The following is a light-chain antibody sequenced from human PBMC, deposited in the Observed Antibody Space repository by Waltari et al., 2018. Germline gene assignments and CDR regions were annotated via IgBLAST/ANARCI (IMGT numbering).Light chain of an antibody. CDR1: QDISES. V-gene: IGKV1-27*01. J-gene: IGKJ3*01. Sequence: DIQMTQSPSSLSASVGDRVTLTCRASQDISESLGWFQQRPGKVPRLLIESASTLHPGVPSRFSVSGSGTEFTLTISSLQPEDVATYFCQNYNSAPFTFGPGTRMDIK. CDR3: QNYNSAPFT. CDR2: SAS.